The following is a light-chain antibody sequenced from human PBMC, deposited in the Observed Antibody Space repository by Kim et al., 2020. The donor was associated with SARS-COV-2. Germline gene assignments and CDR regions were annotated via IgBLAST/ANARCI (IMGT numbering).Light chain of an antibody. J-gene: IGKJ1*01. CDR1: QTISSSF. CDR2: GAS. Sequence: EIVLTQSPDTLSLSPGERATLSCRASQTISSSFLAWFQQKPGQAPRLLIYGASTRATGIPDRFSGSGSGTDFTLTISRLEPEDFVVYYCQHYGSSPWPFGQGTKVDIK. V-gene: IGKV3-20*01. CDR3: QHYGSSPWP.